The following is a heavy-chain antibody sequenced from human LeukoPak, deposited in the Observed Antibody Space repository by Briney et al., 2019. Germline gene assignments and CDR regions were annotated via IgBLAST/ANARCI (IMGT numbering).Heavy chain of an antibody. Sequence: PSETLSLTCTVSGGSISSSSYYWGWIRQPPGKGLEWIGYIYYSGTTYFNPSLKSRVTISVDTSYNQLSLKLSSVTAADTALYYCVRVAGHCGPDCPDAFDFWGRGTMVSVFS. CDR2: IYYSGTT. J-gene: IGHJ3*01. CDR1: GGSISSSSYY. CDR3: VRVAGHCGPDCPDAFDF. D-gene: IGHD2-21*02. V-gene: IGHV4-61*05.